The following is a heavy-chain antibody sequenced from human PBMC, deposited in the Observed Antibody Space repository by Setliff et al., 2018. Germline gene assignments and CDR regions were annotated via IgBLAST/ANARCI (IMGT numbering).Heavy chain of an antibody. Sequence: PSETLSLTCTVSDDSFTSSRYYWGWTRQAPGSGLEWIGSISYSGTPYYNASVESRVTISIDTSRNQFSLELRSVTVADTATYYCVRPGGTTVVARHFDYWGSGILVTVSS. V-gene: IGHV4-39*01. D-gene: IGHD2-15*01. CDR2: ISYSGTP. J-gene: IGHJ4*01. CDR3: VRPGGTTVVARHFDY. CDR1: DDSFTSSRYY.